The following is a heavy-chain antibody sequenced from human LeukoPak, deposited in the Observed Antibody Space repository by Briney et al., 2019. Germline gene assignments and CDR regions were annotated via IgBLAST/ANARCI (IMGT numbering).Heavy chain of an antibody. CDR3: ASANVTRAYSSSWYVY. CDR1: GCSISSYY. D-gene: IGHD6-13*01. V-gene: IGHV4-59*12. J-gene: IGHJ4*02. Sequence: PSETLSLTCTVSGCSISSYYWSWIRQPPGKGLEWIGYIYYSGSTNYNASFKSRVTISVDTSKNQFSLKLSSVTAADTAVYYCASANVTRAYSSSWYVYWGQGTLVTVSS. CDR2: IYYSGST.